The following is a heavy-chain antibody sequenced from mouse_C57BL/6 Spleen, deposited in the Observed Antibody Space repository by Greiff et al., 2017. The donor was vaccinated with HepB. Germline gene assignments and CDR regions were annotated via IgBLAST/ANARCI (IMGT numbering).Heavy chain of an antibody. CDR2: IDPEDGDT. CDR3: TRGDYYGSSRYAMDY. J-gene: IGHJ4*01. Sequence: VHVKQSGAELVRPGASVKLSCTASGFNIKDYYMHWVKQRPEQGLEWIGRIDPEDGDTEYAPKFQGKATMTADTSSNTAYLQLSSLTSEDTAVYYCTRGDYYGSSRYAMDYWGQGTSVTVSS. CDR1: GFNIKDYY. D-gene: IGHD1-1*01. V-gene: IGHV14-1*01.